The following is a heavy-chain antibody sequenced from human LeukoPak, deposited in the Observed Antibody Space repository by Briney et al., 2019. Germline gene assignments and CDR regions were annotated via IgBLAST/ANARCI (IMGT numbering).Heavy chain of an antibody. CDR2: IRYDGTSK. V-gene: IGHV3-30*02. J-gene: IGHJ4*02. CDR1: GFTFSSSG. Sequence: GGSLRLSCAASGFTFSSSGMHWVRQAPGKGLEWVAFIRYDGTSKYYADSVKGRFTISRDNSKNTVYLQMNSLRAEDTAVYYCAKETRGSYSDYWGQGTLVAVSS. D-gene: IGHD1-26*01. CDR3: AKETRGSYSDY.